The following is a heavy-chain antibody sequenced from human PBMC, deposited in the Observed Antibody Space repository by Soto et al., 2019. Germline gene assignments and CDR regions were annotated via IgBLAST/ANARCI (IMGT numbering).Heavy chain of an antibody. CDR2: FDPEDGET. D-gene: IGHD6-13*01. J-gene: IGHJ6*02. CDR3: ATEGGVAAAAYYYYGMDV. V-gene: IGHV1-24*01. Sequence: GASVKVSCKVSGYTLTELSMHWVRQAPGKGLEWMGGFDPEDGETIYAQKFQGRVTMTEDTSTDTAYMELSSLRSEDTAVYYCATEGGVAAAAYYYYGMDVWRQGTTVTVSS. CDR1: GYTLTELS.